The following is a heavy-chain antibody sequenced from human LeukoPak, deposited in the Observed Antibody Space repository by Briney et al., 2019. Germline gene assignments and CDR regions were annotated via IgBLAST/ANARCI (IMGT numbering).Heavy chain of an antibody. CDR1: GYTFSRYD. CDR2: ISVYNGST. D-gene: IGHD4-11*01. CDR3: ARAEGALGTTVTFDY. V-gene: IGHV1-18*01. J-gene: IGHJ4*02. Sequence: ASVKVSCKASGYTFSRYDITWVRQAPGQGLEWMGWISVYNGSTKYAQKLQGRVTMTTDTSTSTAYMELRSLGSDDTAVYYCARAEGALGTTVTFDYWGQGTLVTVSS.